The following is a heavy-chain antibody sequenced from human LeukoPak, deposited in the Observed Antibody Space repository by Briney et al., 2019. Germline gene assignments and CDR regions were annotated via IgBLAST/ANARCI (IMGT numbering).Heavy chain of an antibody. V-gene: IGHV3-7*01. CDR2: IKRDGNEK. J-gene: IGHJ5*01. CDR3: AKEGAYPIITYDS. CDR1: GFTFSSYW. D-gene: IGHD3-10*01. Sequence: PGGALRLSCAASGFTFSSYWMNWVRRAPGKGLEWVANIKRDGNEKNYVDSVKGRFSISRDNAKNSLYLQMDSLRAEDTAVYYCAKEGAYPIITYDSWGQGALVTVSS.